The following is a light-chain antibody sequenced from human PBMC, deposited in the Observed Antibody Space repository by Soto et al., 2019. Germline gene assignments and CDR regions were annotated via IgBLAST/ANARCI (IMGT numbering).Light chain of an antibody. CDR3: QQFGTSAT. J-gene: IGKJ1*01. CDR1: QSVSSTF. Sequence: EVVLTQSPDTLSLSPGERATLSCRASQSVSSTFLAWYQQRPGQAPRLLIYGASSRATGIPDRFSGSGSGTYFTLTITRLEHEDFALYYCQQFGTSATFGQGTKVEIK. CDR2: GAS. V-gene: IGKV3-20*01.